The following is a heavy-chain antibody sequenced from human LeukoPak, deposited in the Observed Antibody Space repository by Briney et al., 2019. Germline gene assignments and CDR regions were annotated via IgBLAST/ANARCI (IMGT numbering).Heavy chain of an antibody. CDR2: IYNSGST. D-gene: IGHD3-10*01. Sequence: SETLSLTCTVSGGSISSSSYYWGWIRQPPGKGLEWIGTIYNSGSTYYNPSLKSRVTISVDTSKNQFSLKLSSVTAADTSVYYCARARAYYYGSGSRAFDIWGQGTMVTVSS. V-gene: IGHV4-39*07. J-gene: IGHJ3*02. CDR1: GGSISSSSYY. CDR3: ARARAYYYGSGSRAFDI.